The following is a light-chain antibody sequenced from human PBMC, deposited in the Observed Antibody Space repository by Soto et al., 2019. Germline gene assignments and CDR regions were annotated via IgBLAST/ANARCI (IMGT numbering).Light chain of an antibody. CDR1: QSLVFSDGSTL. Sequence: DVVLTQSPISLHVTLGQPASISCKSSQSLVFSDGSTLLHWFQQRPGQSPRRLIYRVSNRDSGAPDRFSGSGSGTDFTLRISRVEAEDVGIYYCMQGTHWPYTFGQGTKVDI. CDR2: RVS. J-gene: IGKJ2*01. CDR3: MQGTHWPYT. V-gene: IGKV2-30*01.